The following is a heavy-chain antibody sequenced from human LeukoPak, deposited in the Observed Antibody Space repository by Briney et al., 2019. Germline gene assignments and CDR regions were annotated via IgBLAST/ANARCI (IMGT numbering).Heavy chain of an antibody. CDR2: IIPILGIA. Sequence: SVKVSCKASGGTFSSYAISWVRQAPGQGLEWMGRIIPILGIANYAQKFQGRVTITADKSTSTAYMKLSSLRSEDTAVYYCARDYYGSGSYHPFDPWGQGTLVTVSS. CDR3: ARDYYGSGSYHPFDP. V-gene: IGHV1-69*04. D-gene: IGHD3-10*01. J-gene: IGHJ5*02. CDR1: GGTFSSYA.